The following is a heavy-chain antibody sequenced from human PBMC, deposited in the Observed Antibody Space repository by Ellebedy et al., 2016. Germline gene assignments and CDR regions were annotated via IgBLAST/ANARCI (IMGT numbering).Heavy chain of an antibody. Sequence: GGSLRLSXAASGFTFSRFGIHWVRQAPGKGLEWVAVISPDGNVKYYCGSVMGRFTISRDNSKIRVYLQLNSLRVEDTAVDSCARVRSSGFYSNYDLDVWGQGTTVTVSS. CDR1: GFTFSRFG. CDR2: ISPDGNVK. V-gene: IGHV3-30*03. CDR3: ARVRSSGFYSNYDLDV. D-gene: IGHD3-22*01. J-gene: IGHJ6*02.